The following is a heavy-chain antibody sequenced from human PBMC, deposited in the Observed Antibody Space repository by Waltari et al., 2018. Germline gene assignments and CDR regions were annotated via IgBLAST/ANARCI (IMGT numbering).Heavy chain of an antibody. CDR2: IYYSGSN. D-gene: IGHD1-7*01. J-gene: IGHJ4*02. V-gene: IGHV4-59*01. CDR1: GGSISSYY. Sequence: QVQLQESGPGLVKPSETLSLTCTVSGGSISSYYWSWIRQPPGKGLEWIGYIYYSGSNNYNPSLKSRVTISVDTSKNQFALKLSSVTAADTAVYYCARSYNWNFPVDYWGQGTLVTVSS. CDR3: ARSYNWNFPVDY.